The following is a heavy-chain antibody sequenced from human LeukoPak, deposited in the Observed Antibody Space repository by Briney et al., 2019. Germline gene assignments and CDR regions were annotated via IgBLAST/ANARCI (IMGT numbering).Heavy chain of an antibody. CDR1: GGSISSGGDS. Sequence: PSETLSLTCAVSGGSISSGGDSCRWIRQPPGKGLEWIGYIYYSGSTYYNPSLNSLVTISVDTSKNQFSLKLSSVTAADTAVFYCASLTTAYAFDIWGQGTMVTVSS. CDR3: ASLTTAYAFDI. V-gene: IGHV4-61*08. J-gene: IGHJ3*02. D-gene: IGHD3-22*01. CDR2: IYYSGST.